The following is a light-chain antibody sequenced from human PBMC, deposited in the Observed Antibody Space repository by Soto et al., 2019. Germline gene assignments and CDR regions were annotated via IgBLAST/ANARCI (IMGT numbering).Light chain of an antibody. CDR1: QSVSSSY. J-gene: IGKJ1*01. Sequence: EIVLTQSPGTLSLSPGERAALPCRASQSVSSSYLAWYQQKPGQAPRLLIYGASSRATGIPDRFSGSGSGTDFTLTISRLEPEDFAVYYCQQYGSSPRTFGQGTEVEIK. CDR2: GAS. V-gene: IGKV3-20*01. CDR3: QQYGSSPRT.